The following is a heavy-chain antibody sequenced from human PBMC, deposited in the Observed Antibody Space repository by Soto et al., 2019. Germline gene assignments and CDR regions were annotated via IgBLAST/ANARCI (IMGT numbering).Heavy chain of an antibody. CDR3: ARVHRYCSGGSCYLLDF. CDR1: RGSINNYY. D-gene: IGHD2-15*01. Sequence: QVQLQESGPGLVKPSETLSLTCTVSRGSINNYYWGWIRQSPGKGLEWIGYIYYNGSTKYNPSLESRLTISVDTSKYQFSLNLRSVTAADTAVYYCARVHRYCSGGSCYLLDFWGQGALVTVSS. CDR2: IYYNGST. J-gene: IGHJ4*02. V-gene: IGHV4-59*08.